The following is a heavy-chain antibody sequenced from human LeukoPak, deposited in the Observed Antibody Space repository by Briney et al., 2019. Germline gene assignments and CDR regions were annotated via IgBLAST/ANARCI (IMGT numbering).Heavy chain of an antibody. CDR1: GYSFTSYW. D-gene: IGHD3-22*01. Sequence: GESLKISCKGSGYSFTSYWIGWVRQMPGKVLEWMGLIYPGDSDTRYSPSFQGQVTISADKSISTAYLQWSSLKASDTAMYYCARHSPPYYYDSSGYSINWFDPWGQGTLVTVSS. V-gene: IGHV5-51*01. CDR3: ARHSPPYYYDSSGYSINWFDP. CDR2: IYPGDSDT. J-gene: IGHJ5*02.